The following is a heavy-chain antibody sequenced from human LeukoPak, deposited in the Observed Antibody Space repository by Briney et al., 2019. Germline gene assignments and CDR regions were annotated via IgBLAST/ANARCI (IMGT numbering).Heavy chain of an antibody. J-gene: IGHJ1*01. CDR1: GYTFTSYG. CDR2: ISAYNGNT. V-gene: IGHV1-18*01. Sequence: ASVKVSCKASGYTFTSYGISWVRQAPGQGLEWMGWISAYNGNTNYAQKLQGRVTMTTDTSTSTAYMELRSLRSDDTAVYYCASGVLRYFAAQAEYFQHWGQGTLVTVSS. CDR3: ASGVLRYFAAQAEYFQH. D-gene: IGHD3-9*01.